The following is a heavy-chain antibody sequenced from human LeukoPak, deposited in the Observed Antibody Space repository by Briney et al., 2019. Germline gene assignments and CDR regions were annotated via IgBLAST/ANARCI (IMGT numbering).Heavy chain of an antibody. V-gene: IGHV3-23*01. CDR3: AKDPYGDYYFDY. D-gene: IGHD4-17*01. Sequence: GGSPRLSCAASGFTFSSYAMSWVRQAPGQGLEWFSGISDRDASTYYADSVKGRFTIFRDNSKNTLYLQMNSLRAEDTAVYYCAKDPYGDYYFDYWGQGTLVTVSS. J-gene: IGHJ4*02. CDR1: GFTFSSYA. CDR2: ISDRDAST.